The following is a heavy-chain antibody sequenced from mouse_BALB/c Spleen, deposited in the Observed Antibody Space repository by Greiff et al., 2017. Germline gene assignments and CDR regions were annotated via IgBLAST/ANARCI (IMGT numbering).Heavy chain of an antibody. Sequence: VQLQQSGAELAKPGASVKMSCKASGYTFTSYWMHWVKQRPGQGLEWIGYINPSTGYTEYNQKFKDKATLTADKSSSTAYMQLSSLTSEDSAVYYCARRVKGFAYWGQGTLVTVSA. D-gene: IGHD2-2*01. J-gene: IGHJ3*01. V-gene: IGHV1-7*01. CDR1: GYTFTSYW. CDR3: ARRVKGFAY. CDR2: INPSTGYT.